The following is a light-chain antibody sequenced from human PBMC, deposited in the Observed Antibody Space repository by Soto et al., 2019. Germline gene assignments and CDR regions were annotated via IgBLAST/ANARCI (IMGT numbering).Light chain of an antibody. Sequence: QSALTQPASVSGSPGQSITISCTGTSSDVGGYNYVSWYQQHPGKAPKLMIYDVSNRPSGVSNRFSGSKSGNTASLTISGLQAEDEADYYCSSYTSSSTQYVFGTGTKLTGL. J-gene: IGLJ1*01. CDR2: DVS. CDR3: SSYTSSSTQYV. CDR1: SSDVGGYNY. V-gene: IGLV2-14*01.